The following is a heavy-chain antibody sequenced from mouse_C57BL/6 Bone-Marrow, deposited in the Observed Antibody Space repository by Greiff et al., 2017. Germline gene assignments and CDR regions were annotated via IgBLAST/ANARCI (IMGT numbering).Heavy chain of an antibody. CDR2: IYPGSGST. V-gene: IGHV1-55*01. Sequence: QVQLKQPGAELVKPGASVKMSCKASGYTFTSYWITWVKQRPGQGLEWIGDIYPGSGSTNYNEKFKSKATLTVDTSSSTAYMQLSSLTSEDSAVYYCARSLIYYDLVYWGQGTTLTVSS. CDR1: GYTFTSYW. J-gene: IGHJ2*01. D-gene: IGHD2-4*01. CDR3: ARSLIYYDLVY.